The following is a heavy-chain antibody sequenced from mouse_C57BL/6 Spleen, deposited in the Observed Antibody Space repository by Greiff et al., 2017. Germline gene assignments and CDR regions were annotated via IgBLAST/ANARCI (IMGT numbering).Heavy chain of an antibody. CDR1: GYTFTSYW. V-gene: IGHV1-53*01. J-gene: IGHJ4*01. CDR2: INPSNGGT. CDR3: ARSRAYSNFYYAMDD. Sequence: QVQLQQPGTELVKPGASVKLSCKASGYTFTSYWMHWVKQRPGQGLEWIGNINPSNGGTNYNEKFKSKATLTVDKSSITAYMQLSGLASEDSAVYCCARSRAYSNFYYAMDDWGQGTSVTVSS. D-gene: IGHD2-5*01.